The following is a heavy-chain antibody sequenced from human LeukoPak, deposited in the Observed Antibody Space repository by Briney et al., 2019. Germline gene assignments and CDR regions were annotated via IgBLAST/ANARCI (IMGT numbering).Heavy chain of an antibody. CDR3: AKSRNYGSGSYLDY. D-gene: IGHD3-10*01. CDR2: ITGDGGFT. CDR1: GFTFDDYA. Sequence: GGSLRLSCAASGFTFDDYAMHWVRQPPGKGLEWVSLITGDGGFTCYADSVKGRFTISRDNSKNSLYLQMNSLRTEDTSLYYCAKSRNYGSGSYLDYWGPGTLVTVSS. J-gene: IGHJ4*02. V-gene: IGHV3-43*02.